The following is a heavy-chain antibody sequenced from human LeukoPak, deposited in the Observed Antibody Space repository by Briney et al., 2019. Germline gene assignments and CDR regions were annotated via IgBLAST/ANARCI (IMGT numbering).Heavy chain of an antibody. D-gene: IGHD2-15*01. CDR1: GYTFTSYG. CDR3: ARVAAWGYFDY. CDR2: ISAYNGNT. J-gene: IGHJ4*02. Sequence: ASVKVSCKASGYTFTSYGISWVRQAPGQGLEWMGWISAYNGNTNYAQKLQGRVTMTTDTSTSTDYMELRSLRSDDTAVYYCARVAAWGYFDYWGQGTLVTVSS. V-gene: IGHV1-18*04.